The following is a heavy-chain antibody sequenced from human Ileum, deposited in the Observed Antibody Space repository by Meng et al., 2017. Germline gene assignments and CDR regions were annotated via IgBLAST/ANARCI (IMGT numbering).Heavy chain of an antibody. CDR2: IYLAGSP. CDR1: GGSISSSFY. V-gene: IGHV4-4*02. J-gene: IGHJ4*02. Sequence: QVQLQESAPGLVEPSGTLSFTCTVSGGSISSSFYWSWVRQSPGKGLEWIGQIYLAGSPNYNPSLESRVTISVDKSKNQFSLRLTSVTAADTAIFYCVRHGGKYFDSWGQGTLVTVSS. CDR3: VRHGGKYFDS. D-gene: IGHD2-15*01.